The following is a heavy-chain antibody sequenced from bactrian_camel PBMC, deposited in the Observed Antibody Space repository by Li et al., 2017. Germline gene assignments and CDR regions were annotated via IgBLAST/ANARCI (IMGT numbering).Heavy chain of an antibody. D-gene: IGHD6*01. J-gene: IGHJ4*01. CDR1: GFDFRVPA. Sequence: VQLVESGGGLVQPGGSLKLSCAASGFDFRVPAMSWVRQAPGKGLEWVSSIDGGGGSRYYADSVKGRFTMSRDNAKSMLYLQLNSLKSDDTAMYYCASDLVAWCLGAGSNWYTWGQGTQVTVS. CDR3: ASDLVAWCLGAGSNWYT. CDR2: IDGGGGSR. V-gene: IGHV3S40*01.